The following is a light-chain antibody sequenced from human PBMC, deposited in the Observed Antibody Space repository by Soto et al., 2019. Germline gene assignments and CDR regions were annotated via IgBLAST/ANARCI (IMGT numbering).Light chain of an antibody. CDR1: SSDVGAYIY. V-gene: IGLV2-14*03. J-gene: IGLJ1*01. Sequence: QSVLTQPASGSVSPGQSSGISCTGTSSDVGAYIYVSWYQHHPGKAPKLILYDVSARPSGVSDRFSGSKSGNTASLTISGLQPEDEADYYCSSYTSSSTEVFGTGTKVTVL. CDR2: DVS. CDR3: SSYTSSSTEV.